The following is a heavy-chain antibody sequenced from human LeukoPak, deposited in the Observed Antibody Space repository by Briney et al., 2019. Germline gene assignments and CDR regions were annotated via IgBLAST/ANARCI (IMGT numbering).Heavy chain of an antibody. CDR2: IWYDGSNK. Sequence: GGSLRLSCAASGFTFRSYGMLWVRQAPGKGLEWVAVIWYDGSNKYYADSVKGRFTISRDNSENTLYLQMNSLRAEDTAVYYCARYCRFRELGYWGLGTLVTASS. D-gene: IGHD2-15*01. CDR3: ARYCRFRELGY. J-gene: IGHJ4*02. V-gene: IGHV3-33*01. CDR1: GFTFRSYG.